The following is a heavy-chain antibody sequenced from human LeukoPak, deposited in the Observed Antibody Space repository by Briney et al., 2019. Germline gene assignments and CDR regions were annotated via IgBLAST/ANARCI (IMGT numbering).Heavy chain of an antibody. V-gene: IGHV3-30*04. CDR3: ARVYLERLTAGYFDH. D-gene: IGHD2-8*01. J-gene: IGHJ4*02. Sequence: LPGRSLRLSCAASGFIFSTYAMNWVRQAPGKGLEWVAVISDDGRQTYYADSVEGRFTISRDNSKNTVYLQMNSLRDEDSATYYCARVYLERLTAGYFDHWGQGTLVTVSP. CDR2: ISDDGRQT. CDR1: GFIFSTYA.